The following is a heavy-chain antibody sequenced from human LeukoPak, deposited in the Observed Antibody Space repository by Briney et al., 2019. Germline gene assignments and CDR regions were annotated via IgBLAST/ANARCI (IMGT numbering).Heavy chain of an antibody. Sequence: PGGSLRLFCAPSGFTLSSYAMSCVCQAPGRGVVWVSAISGSGGSTYYADSVKGRFTISRDNSKNTLYLQMNSLRAEDTAIYYCAKNPAIRVEPHYYYYYMDVWGKGTTVTVSS. CDR2: ISGSGGST. J-gene: IGHJ6*03. D-gene: IGHD1-1*01. V-gene: IGHV3-23*01. CDR1: GFTLSSYA. CDR3: AKNPAIRVEPHYYYYYMDV.